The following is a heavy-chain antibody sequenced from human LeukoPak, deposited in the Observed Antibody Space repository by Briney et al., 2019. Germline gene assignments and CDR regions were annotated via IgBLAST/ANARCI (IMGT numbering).Heavy chain of an antibody. Sequence: GGSLRLSCAASGFTFSSYAMTWVRQTPAKGLEWVSTISGSGEYTYYPDSVKGRFTISRDNSKNTLYLQMNSLRAEDTAVYYCASLLREYCSGGSCLFDYWGQGTLVTVSS. CDR1: GFTFSSYA. J-gene: IGHJ4*02. D-gene: IGHD2-15*01. CDR2: ISGSGEYT. V-gene: IGHV3-23*01. CDR3: ASLLREYCSGGSCLFDY.